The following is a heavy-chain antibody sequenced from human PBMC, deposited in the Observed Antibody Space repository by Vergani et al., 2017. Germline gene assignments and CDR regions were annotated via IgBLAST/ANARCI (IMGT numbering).Heavy chain of an antibody. Sequence: QVLLVQSGAEVKKPGASVTVSCKASGGTFSSYAISWVRQAPGQGLEWMGRIIPIFCTTNYAQKFQGRVTITADESTSTAYMELNSLRAEDTAVYYFVKGYYDSLTGYYTAFDYWGQGTLVTVSS. CDR1: GGTFSSYA. CDR2: IIPIFCTT. V-gene: IGHV1-69*18. D-gene: IGHD3-9*01. J-gene: IGHJ4*02. CDR3: VKGYYDSLTGYYTAFDY.